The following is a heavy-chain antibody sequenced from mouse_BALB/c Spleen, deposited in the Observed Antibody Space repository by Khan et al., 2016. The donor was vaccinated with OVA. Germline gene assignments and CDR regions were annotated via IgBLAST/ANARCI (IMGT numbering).Heavy chain of an antibody. Sequence: QVQLKESGPGLVAPSQNLSITCTVSGFSLTSYGVHWVRQPPGKGLDWLGVIWAGGSTSYNSALMSRLSISKDNSKSHVFLEMSSLQTDDTAMYYCAREPPIYDYGYRTMDNWGQGTSVTVSS. J-gene: IGHJ4*01. V-gene: IGHV2-9*02. CDR3: AREPPIYDYGYRTMDN. CDR2: IWAGGST. D-gene: IGHD1-2*01. CDR1: GFSLTSYG.